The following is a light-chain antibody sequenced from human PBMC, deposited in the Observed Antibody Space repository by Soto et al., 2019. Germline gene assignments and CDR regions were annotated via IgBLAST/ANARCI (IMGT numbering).Light chain of an antibody. Sequence: EIVMTQSPATLSVSPGERATLSCRASQSVNIYLVWYQQKPGQAPRLLIFGASYRATGISARFSGSGSGTEFNLTISSLQSEDFAVYFCQQYDDWLRLTFGGGTKVEIK. CDR3: QQYDDWLRLT. V-gene: IGKV3D-15*01. J-gene: IGKJ4*01. CDR2: GAS. CDR1: QSVNIY.